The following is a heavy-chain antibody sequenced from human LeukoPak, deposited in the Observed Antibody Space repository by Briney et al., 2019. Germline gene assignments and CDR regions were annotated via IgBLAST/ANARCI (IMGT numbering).Heavy chain of an antibody. Sequence: PGGSLRLSCAASGFTFSSYGMHWVRQAPGKGLEWVAVISYDGSNKYYADSVKGRFTISRDTSKSTLFLQMNSLRAEDTALYYCARGTGGSCYSAFAYWGQGTQVTVSS. D-gene: IGHD2-15*01. CDR2: ISYDGSNK. CDR3: ARGTGGSCYSAFAY. V-gene: IGHV3-30*03. CDR1: GFTFSSYG. J-gene: IGHJ4*02.